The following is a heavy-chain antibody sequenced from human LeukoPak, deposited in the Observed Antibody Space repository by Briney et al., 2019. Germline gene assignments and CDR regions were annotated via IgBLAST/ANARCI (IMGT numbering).Heavy chain of an antibody. CDR3: ARAGHNSNSGGYDF. CDR2: IDPDTGDT. CDR1: GYTFIDHY. Sequence: ASVKVSCKPSGYTFIDHYLHWVRQAPRQGLESLGWIDPDTGDTNYPQKFQGRLTMTRDTSSSTAYMELNRLRSDDTAVYYCARAGHNSNSGGYDFWGLGTLVTVSS. J-gene: IGHJ4*02. D-gene: IGHD3-22*01. V-gene: IGHV1-2*02.